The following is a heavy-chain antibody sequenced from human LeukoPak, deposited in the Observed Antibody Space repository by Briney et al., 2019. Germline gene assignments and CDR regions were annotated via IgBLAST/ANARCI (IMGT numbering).Heavy chain of an antibody. V-gene: IGHV4-30-2*01. CDR2: IYHSGST. CDR3: ATAGARTNYDILTGYPGAFDY. CDR1: GGSISSGGYS. D-gene: IGHD3-9*01. J-gene: IGHJ4*02. Sequence: PSETLSLTCAVSGGSISSGGYSWSWIRQPPGKGLEWIGYIYHSGSTYYNPSLKSRVTISVDRSKNQFSLKLSSVTAADTAVYYCATAGARTNYDILTGYPGAFDYWGQGTLVTVSS.